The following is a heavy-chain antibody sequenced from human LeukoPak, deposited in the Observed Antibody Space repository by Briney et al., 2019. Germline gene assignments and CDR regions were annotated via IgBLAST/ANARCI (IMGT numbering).Heavy chain of an antibody. CDR3: ASKVGATYYYGMDV. Sequence: GGSLRLSCAASGFTFSDHYMDWVRQAPGKGLEWVGRTRNKANSYTTEYAASVKGRFTISRDDSKNSLYLQMNSLKTEDTAVYYCASKVGATYYYGMDVWGQGTTVTVSS. V-gene: IGHV3-72*01. D-gene: IGHD1-26*01. J-gene: IGHJ6*02. CDR2: TRNKANSYTT. CDR1: GFTFSDHY.